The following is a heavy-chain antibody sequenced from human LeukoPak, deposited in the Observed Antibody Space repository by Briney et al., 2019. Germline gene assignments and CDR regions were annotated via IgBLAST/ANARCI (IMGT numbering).Heavy chain of an antibody. V-gene: IGHV1-18*01. CDR1: GYTFTSYG. CDR2: IGAYNGNT. D-gene: IGHD3-3*01. Sequence: ASVKVSCKASGYTFTSYGISWVRQAPGQGLEWMGWIGAYNGNTNNAQKLQGRVTMTTDTSTSTAYMELRSLRSDDTAVYYCARNKLNDFWSGPNWFDPWGQGTLVTVSS. J-gene: IGHJ5*02. CDR3: ARNKLNDFWSGPNWFDP.